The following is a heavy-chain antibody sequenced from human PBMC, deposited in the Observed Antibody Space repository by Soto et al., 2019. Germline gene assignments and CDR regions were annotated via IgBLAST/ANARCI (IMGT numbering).Heavy chain of an antibody. J-gene: IGHJ6*03. CDR2: ISIHNGNT. CDR3: ARMTTVDNSHYYMEV. V-gene: IGHV1-18*04. Sequence: QAQLLQSGGELKKSGASVKVSCKASGYTFNTYGISWVRQAPGQGLEWMAWISIHNGNTNFAQKFQGRVTLTTDTSTSTANMKLRSLRSDDTAVYSCARMTTVDNSHYYMEVWGKGTTGTVSS. CDR1: GYTFNTYG. D-gene: IGHD4-4*01.